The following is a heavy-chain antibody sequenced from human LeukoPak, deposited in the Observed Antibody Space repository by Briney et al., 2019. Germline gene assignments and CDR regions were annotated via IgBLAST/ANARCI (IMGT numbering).Heavy chain of an antibody. Sequence: ASVKVSCKASGYTFTGYYMHWVRQAPGQGLEWVGRINPNSGGTNYAQKFQGRVTMTRDTSISTAYMELSRPRSDDTAVYYCARVTRLLGATIDYWGQGTLVTVSS. V-gene: IGHV1-2*06. CDR3: ARVTRLLGATIDY. CDR2: INPNSGGT. CDR1: GYTFTGYY. J-gene: IGHJ4*02. D-gene: IGHD1-26*01.